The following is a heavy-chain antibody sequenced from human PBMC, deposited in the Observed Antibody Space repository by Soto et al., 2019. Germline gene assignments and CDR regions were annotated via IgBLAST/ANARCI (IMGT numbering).Heavy chain of an antibody. CDR2: ISAYNGNT. J-gene: IGHJ4*02. CDR3: ARVRPVYDFWSGYPPRGGYFDY. Sequence: ASVKVSCKASGYTFTSYGISWVRQAPGQGLEWMGWISAYNGNTNYAQELQGRVTMTTDTSTSTAYMELRSLRSDDTAVYYCARVRPVYDFWSGYPPRGGYFDYWGQGTLVTVSS. D-gene: IGHD3-3*01. V-gene: IGHV1-18*04. CDR1: GYTFTSYG.